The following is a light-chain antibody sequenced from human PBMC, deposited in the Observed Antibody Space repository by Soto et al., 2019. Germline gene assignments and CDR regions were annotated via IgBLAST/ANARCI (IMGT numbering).Light chain of an antibody. Sequence: QSVLTQPASVSGSPEQSITISCTGTSGDIGTYNLVSWYQQYPGKAPQLIIYEGSERPSGVSHRFSGSKSGNTASLTISGLQAEDEADYYCQSYDSSLSYVFGPGTKVTVL. V-gene: IGLV2-14*02. CDR2: EGS. J-gene: IGLJ1*01. CDR3: QSYDSSLSYV. CDR1: SGDIGTYNL.